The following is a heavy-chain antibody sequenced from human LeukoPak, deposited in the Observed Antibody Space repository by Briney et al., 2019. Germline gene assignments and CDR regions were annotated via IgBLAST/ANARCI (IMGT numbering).Heavy chain of an antibody. V-gene: IGHV3-21*01. Sequence: GSLRLSCAASGFTFSSYSMNWVRQAPGKGLEWVSSISSSSSYIYYADSVKGRFTIPRGNAKNSLYLQMNSLRAEDTAVYYCAGKDSTEDAFDIWGQGTMVTVSS. CDR2: ISSSSSYI. CDR1: GFTFSSYS. D-gene: IGHD2-2*01. CDR3: AGKDSTEDAFDI. J-gene: IGHJ3*02.